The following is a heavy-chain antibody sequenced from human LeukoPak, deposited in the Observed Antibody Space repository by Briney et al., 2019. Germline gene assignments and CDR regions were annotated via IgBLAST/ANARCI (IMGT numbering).Heavy chain of an antibody. CDR3: ARDGTKLPWFGELRITRYYFYYMDV. D-gene: IGHD3-10*01. J-gene: IGHJ6*03. Sequence: ASVKVSCKASGYTFTSHGISWVRQAPGQGLEWMGWMNPNSGNTGYVQKFQGRVTITRNTSISTAYMELSSLRSEDTAVYYCARDGTKLPWFGELRITRYYFYYMDVWGKGTTVTISS. CDR2: MNPNSGNT. V-gene: IGHV1-8*03. CDR1: GYTFTSHG.